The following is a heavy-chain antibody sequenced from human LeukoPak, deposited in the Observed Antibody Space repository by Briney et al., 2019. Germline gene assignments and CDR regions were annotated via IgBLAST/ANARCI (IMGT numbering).Heavy chain of an antibody. Sequence: PGGSLRLSCAASGFTFSSYAMHWVRQAPGKGLEWVAVISYDGSNKYYADSVKGRFTISRDNSKNTLYLQMNSLRAEDTAVYYCARDSRPYSGYDSGGYFDYWGQGTLVTVSS. J-gene: IGHJ4*02. CDR1: GFTFSSYA. V-gene: IGHV3-30-3*01. D-gene: IGHD5-12*01. CDR2: ISYDGSNK. CDR3: ARDSRPYSGYDSGGYFDY.